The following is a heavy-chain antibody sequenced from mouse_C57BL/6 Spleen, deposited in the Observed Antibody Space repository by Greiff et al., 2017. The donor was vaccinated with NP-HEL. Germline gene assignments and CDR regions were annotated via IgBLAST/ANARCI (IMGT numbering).Heavy chain of an antibody. Sequence: QVQLQQSGPELVKPGASVKISCKASGYAFSSSWMNWVKQRPGKGLEWIGRIYPGDGDTNYNGKFKGKATLTADKSSSTAYMQLSSLTSEDSAVYFCARRGGSSYFDAMDYWGQGTSVTVSS. D-gene: IGHD1-1*01. CDR3: ARRGGSSYFDAMDY. J-gene: IGHJ4*01. CDR1: GYAFSSSW. CDR2: IYPGDGDT. V-gene: IGHV1-82*01.